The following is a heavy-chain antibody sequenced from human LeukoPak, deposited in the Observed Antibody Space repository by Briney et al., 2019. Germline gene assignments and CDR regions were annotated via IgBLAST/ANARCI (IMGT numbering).Heavy chain of an antibody. D-gene: IGHD6-6*01. J-gene: IGHJ5*02. CDR3: ARDIPVDSRSSVPKPVRDS. V-gene: IGHV3-53*04. CDR2: IYSNTSA. Sequence: GGSLRLSCAASGFTISYNYMSWVRQAPGKGLQWVSVIYSNTSAYYADSVKGRFTISRHNSKNTLYLQMTSLRAEDTAVYYCARDIPVDSRSSVPKPVRDSWGQGTLVTVSS. CDR1: GFTISYNY.